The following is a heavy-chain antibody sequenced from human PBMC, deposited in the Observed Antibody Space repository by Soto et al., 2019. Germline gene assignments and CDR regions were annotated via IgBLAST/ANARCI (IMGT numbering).Heavy chain of an antibody. CDR2: IGTAGDT. J-gene: IGHJ3*02. Sequence: GGSLRLSCAASGFTFSSYDMHWVRQATGKGLEWVSAIGTAGDTYYPGSVKGRFTISRENAKNSLYLQMNSLRAGDTAVYYCARASLGRDAFDIWGQGTMVTVSS. V-gene: IGHV3-13*01. CDR3: ARASLGRDAFDI. D-gene: IGHD7-27*01. CDR1: GFTFSSYD.